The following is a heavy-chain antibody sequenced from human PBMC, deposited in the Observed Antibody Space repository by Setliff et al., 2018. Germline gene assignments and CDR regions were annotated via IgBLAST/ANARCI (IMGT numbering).Heavy chain of an antibody. J-gene: IGHJ3*02. CDR2: ISPYNGIT. V-gene: IGHV1-18*01. CDR1: GYTFTDYG. D-gene: IGHD3-3*01. Sequence: ASVKVSCKASGYTFTDYGVSWVRQAPGQGLEWVGWISPYNGITNYAQRFQDRVTMTTDTSSSAAYMELRSLRSDDTAVYYCAISSLSICSGDTCPNAFDIWGQGTLVT. CDR3: AISSLSICSGDTCPNAFDI.